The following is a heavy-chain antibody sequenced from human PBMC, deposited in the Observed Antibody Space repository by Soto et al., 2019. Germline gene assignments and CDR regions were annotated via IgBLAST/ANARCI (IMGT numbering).Heavy chain of an antibody. J-gene: IGHJ4*02. V-gene: IGHV5-10-1*01. D-gene: IGHD2-8*01. CDR2: IDPSDSQT. Sequence: GGSLKISGHGSGHRFSGSWIPRVSPPPGEGLDGMGRIDPSDSQTYYSPSFRGHVTISVTKSITTVFLQWSSLRASDTAMYYCARQIYDSDTGTNFQYYAAARGQGTPVPV. CDR3: ARQIYDSDTGTNFQYYAAA. CDR1: GHRFSGSW.